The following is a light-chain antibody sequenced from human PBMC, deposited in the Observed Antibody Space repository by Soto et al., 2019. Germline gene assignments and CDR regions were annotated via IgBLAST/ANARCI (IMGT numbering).Light chain of an antibody. CDR2: EVS. CDR1: SSDVGGYNY. V-gene: IGLV2-14*01. CDR3: TSYTSSRILYV. Sequence: QSVLTQPASVSGSPGQSITISCTGTSSDVGGYNYASWYQHHPGKAPKLMIYEVSNRPSGVSNRFSGSKSGNTASLTISGLQAEDEADYYCTSYTSSRILYVFGTGTKVTVL. J-gene: IGLJ1*01.